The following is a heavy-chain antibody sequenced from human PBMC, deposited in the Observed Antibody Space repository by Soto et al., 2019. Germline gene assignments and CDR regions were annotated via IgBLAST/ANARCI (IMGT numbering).Heavy chain of an antibody. V-gene: IGHV5-10-1*01. Sequence: GEALKISCKGCGYSYTSYCIRWVRQMPGKGLEWMGRIDPSDSYTNYSPSFQGHVTISADKSISTAYLQWSSLKASDTAMYYCARLSSNWNYVGNGMDVWGQGTTVTVSS. J-gene: IGHJ6*02. CDR3: ARLSSNWNYVGNGMDV. D-gene: IGHD1-7*01. CDR1: GYSYTSYC. CDR2: IDPSDSYT.